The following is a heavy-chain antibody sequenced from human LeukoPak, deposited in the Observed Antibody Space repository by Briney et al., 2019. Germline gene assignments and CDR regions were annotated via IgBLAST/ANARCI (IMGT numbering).Heavy chain of an antibody. CDR1: GYTFTSYG. Sequence: ASVKVSCTASGYTFTSYGISWVRQAPGQGLEWMGWISAYNGNTNYAQKLQGRVTMTTDTSTSTAHMELRSLRSDDTAVYYCARDHGVIAYYYGMDVWGQGTTVTVSS. CDR2: ISAYNGNT. J-gene: IGHJ6*02. CDR3: ARDHGVIAYYYGMDV. D-gene: IGHD4-17*01. V-gene: IGHV1-18*01.